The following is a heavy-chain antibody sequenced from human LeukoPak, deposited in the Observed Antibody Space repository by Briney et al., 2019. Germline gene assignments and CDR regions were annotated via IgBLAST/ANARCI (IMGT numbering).Heavy chain of an antibody. CDR2: ISGSGGST. V-gene: IGHV3-23*01. J-gene: IGHJ4*02. Sequence: PGGSLRLSCAASGFTFSSYAMSWVRQAPGKGLEWVSAISGSGGSTYYADSVKGRFTISRDNSKNTLYLQMNSLRAEDTAVYCCATLPPGIAAAGTFDYWGQGTLVTVSS. CDR3: ATLPPGIAAAGTFDY. D-gene: IGHD6-13*01. CDR1: GFTFSSYA.